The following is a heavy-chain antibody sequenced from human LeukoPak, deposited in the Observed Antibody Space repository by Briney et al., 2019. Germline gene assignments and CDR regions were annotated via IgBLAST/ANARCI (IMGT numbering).Heavy chain of an antibody. CDR1: RYTFTNYY. V-gene: IGHV1-46*01. D-gene: IGHD5-18*01. CDR3: ARDFRAAMVSDWFDP. CDR2: INPSGGST. J-gene: IGHJ5*02. Sequence: ASVKVSCKASRYTFTNYYIHWVRQPAGRGLEWMGLINPSGGSTRYAQKFQGRVTMTSDTSTSTVYMELSRLRSDDTAVYYCARDFRAAMVSDWFDPWGQGTLVTVSS.